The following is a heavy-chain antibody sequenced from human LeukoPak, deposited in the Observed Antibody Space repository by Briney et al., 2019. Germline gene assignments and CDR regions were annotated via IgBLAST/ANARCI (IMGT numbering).Heavy chain of an antibody. CDR1: GYTLTSNV. J-gene: IGHJ6*03. Sequence: ASAKVSCKASGYTLTSNVINWVRQANGQRVEWMGRTNPNSGKTGYVQKFQGRVTITRNTSISTASMELSSLRSEDTAVYYCARGTIWSGYYPPYYYYYMDVCGKGNTVTVSS. CDR2: TNPNSGKT. D-gene: IGHD3-3*01. V-gene: IGHV1-8*03. CDR3: ARGTIWSGYYPPYYYYYMDV.